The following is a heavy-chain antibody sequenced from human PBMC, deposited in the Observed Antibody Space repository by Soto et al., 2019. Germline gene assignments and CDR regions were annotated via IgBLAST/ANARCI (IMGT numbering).Heavy chain of an antibody. CDR1: GGSFSGYY. J-gene: IGHJ4*02. V-gene: IGHV4-34*01. CDR3: ARVPYYFDY. CDR2: INHSGST. Sequence: QVQLQQWGAGLLKPSETLSLTCAVYGGSFSGYYWSWIRQPPGKGLEWIGEINHSGSTNYNPSLKSRATISVDTSQNKFSLKLSSVTAADTAVYYCARVPYYFDYWGQGTLVTVSS.